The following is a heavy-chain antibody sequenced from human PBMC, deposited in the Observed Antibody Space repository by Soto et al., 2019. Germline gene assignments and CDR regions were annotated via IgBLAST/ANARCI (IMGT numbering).Heavy chain of an antibody. CDR3: ARGGIVVVVAATLSDAFDI. CDR1: GYTFTSYG. J-gene: IGHJ3*02. Sequence: ASVKVSCKASGYTFTSYGISWVRQAPGLGLEWMGWISAYNGNTNYAQKLQGRVTMTTDTSTSTAYMELRSLRSDDTAVYYCARGGIVVVVAATLSDAFDIWGQGTMVTVSS. D-gene: IGHD2-15*01. V-gene: IGHV1-18*01. CDR2: ISAYNGNT.